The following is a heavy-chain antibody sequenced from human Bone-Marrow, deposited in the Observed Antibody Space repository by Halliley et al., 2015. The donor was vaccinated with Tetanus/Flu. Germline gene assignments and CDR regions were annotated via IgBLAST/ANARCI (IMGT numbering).Heavy chain of an antibody. CDR3: AKGGFSSPFDP. J-gene: IGHJ5*02. Sequence: GLGGVSVISASGGTTSSADSVKGRFTISRDNAKNTVYLQMNSLRAEDTAVYYCAKGGFSSPFDPWGLGTLVIVSS. CDR2: ISASGGTT. V-gene: IGHV3-23*01. D-gene: IGHD6-13*01.